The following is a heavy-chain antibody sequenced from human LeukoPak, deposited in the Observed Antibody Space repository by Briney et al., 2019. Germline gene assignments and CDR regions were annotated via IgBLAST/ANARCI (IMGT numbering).Heavy chain of an antibody. J-gene: IGHJ4*02. CDR3: ARGGYDFWSGYSVPRY. D-gene: IGHD3-3*01. CDR1: GYTFSGYY. CDR2: INPNSGGT. Sequence: ASVKVSCKASGYTFSGYYMHWVRQAPGQGLEWMGWINPNSGGTNYAQKFRGRVTMTRDTSISTAYMELSRLRSDDTAVYYCARGGYDFWSGYSVPRYWGQGTLVTVSS. V-gene: IGHV1-2*02.